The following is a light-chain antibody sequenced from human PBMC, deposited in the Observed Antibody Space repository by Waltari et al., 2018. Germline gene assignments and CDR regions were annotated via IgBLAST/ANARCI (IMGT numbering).Light chain of an antibody. Sequence: QSVLTQPPSASGTPGQRVTISCSGSRSHIGSNYVYLYQQLPGTAPKLLIYRNNQRPSGVPDRFSGSKSGTSASLAISGLRSEDEADYYCAAWDDSLSGRVFGGGTKVTVL. J-gene: IGLJ3*02. V-gene: IGLV1-47*01. CDR2: RNN. CDR1: RSHIGSNY. CDR3: AAWDDSLSGRV.